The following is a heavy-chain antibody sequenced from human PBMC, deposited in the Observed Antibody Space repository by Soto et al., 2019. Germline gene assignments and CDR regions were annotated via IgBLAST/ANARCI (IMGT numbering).Heavy chain of an antibody. Sequence: ASVKVSCKASGGTFSSYAISWVRQATGQGLEWMGGIIPIFGTANYAQKFQGRVTITADESTCTAYMELSSLRSEDTAVYYCARGGTYYDFWSGYYSPAYYYYYGMDVWGQGTTVTSP. CDR2: IIPIFGTA. CDR3: ARGGTYYDFWSGYYSPAYYYYYGMDV. CDR1: GGTFSSYA. D-gene: IGHD3-3*01. J-gene: IGHJ6*02. V-gene: IGHV1-69*13.